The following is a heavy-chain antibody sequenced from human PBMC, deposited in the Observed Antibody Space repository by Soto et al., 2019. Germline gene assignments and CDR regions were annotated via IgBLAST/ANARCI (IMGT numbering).Heavy chain of an antibody. D-gene: IGHD3-10*01. CDR2: TRNKANSYTT. CDR1: GFTFSDHY. CDR3: ARPTYYDAFDI. Sequence: EVQLVESGGGLVQPGGSLRLSCEASGFTFSDHYMDWVRQAPGKGLEWVGRTRNKANSYTTEYAASVKGRFTISRDDSKNSLYLQMNSLKTEDTAVYYCARPTYYDAFDIWGQGTMVTVSS. V-gene: IGHV3-72*01. J-gene: IGHJ3*02.